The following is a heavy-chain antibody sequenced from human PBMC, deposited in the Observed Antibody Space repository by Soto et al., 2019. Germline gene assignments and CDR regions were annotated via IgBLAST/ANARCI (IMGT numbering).Heavy chain of an antibody. CDR2: ISAYNGNT. CDR3: ARGGYCSSTSCENGYYYYGMDV. CDR1: GYTFTSYG. J-gene: IGHJ6*02. D-gene: IGHD2-2*01. Sequence: GASVKVSCKASGYTFTSYGISWVRQAPGQGLEWMGWISAYNGNTNYAQKLQGRVTMTTDTSTSTAYMELRSLRSDDTAVYYCARGGYCSSTSCENGYYYYGMDVWGQGTTVTVSS. V-gene: IGHV1-18*01.